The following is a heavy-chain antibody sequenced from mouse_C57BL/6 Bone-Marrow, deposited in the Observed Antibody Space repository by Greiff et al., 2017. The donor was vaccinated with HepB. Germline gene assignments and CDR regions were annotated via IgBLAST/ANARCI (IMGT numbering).Heavy chain of an antibody. CDR1: GYTFTSYG. CDR2: IYPRSCNT. D-gene: IGHD1-1*01. CDR3: TYYPAWFAY. V-gene: IGHV1-81*01. J-gene: IGHJ3*01. Sequence: QVQLQQSGAELARPGASVKLSCKASGYTFTSYGISWVKQRTGQGLEWIGEIYPRSCNTYYNEKFKGKATLTADKSSSTAYMKLRSLTAEDSAVYFCTYYPAWFAYGGQGTLVTVSA.